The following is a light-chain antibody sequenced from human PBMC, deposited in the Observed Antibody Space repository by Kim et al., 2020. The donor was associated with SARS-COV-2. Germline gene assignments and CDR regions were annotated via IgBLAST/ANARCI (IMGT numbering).Light chain of an antibody. CDR3: QQYGNSPFT. CDR1: QSVSSNY. CDR2: DSS. Sequence: LSPGEKATLSLRASQSVSSNYLGWYQQKPGQAPRLLKYDSSSRAAGIPDRFSGSGSGTDFTLTISRLEPEDFAVYYCQQYGNSPFTFGQGTKLEIK. J-gene: IGKJ2*01. V-gene: IGKV3-20*01.